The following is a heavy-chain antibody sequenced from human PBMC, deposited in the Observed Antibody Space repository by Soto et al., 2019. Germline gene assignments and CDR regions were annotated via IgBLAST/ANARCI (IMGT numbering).Heavy chain of an antibody. J-gene: IGHJ4*02. V-gene: IGHV1-18*04. CDR1: GYTFTSCG. D-gene: IGHD5-12*01. CDR3: ARDQGGYGIFDD. Sequence: QVQLVQSGPEVKKPEASVKLSCQSSGYTFTSCGISWVRQAPGQGHAWMGWISGHNGGTNFARNFQDRVNVTINSSTTTAYEEVGSLRFADTGIYYCARDQGGYGIFDDWGQGTLVTVSS. CDR2: ISGHNGGT.